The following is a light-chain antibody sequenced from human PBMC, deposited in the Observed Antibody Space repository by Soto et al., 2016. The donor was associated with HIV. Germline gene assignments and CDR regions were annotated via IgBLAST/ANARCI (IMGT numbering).Light chain of an antibody. Sequence: SYELTQPPSLSVAPRKTARITCGGNNVGSKSVQWYQQKPGQAPILVLYDDSDRPSGIPERFSGSSSGDTATLTISRVEAGDEADYYCQVWDASTDLVVFGGGTKLTVL. V-gene: IGLV3-21*03. CDR3: QVWDASTDLVV. CDR2: DDS. J-gene: IGLJ2*01. CDR1: NVGSKS.